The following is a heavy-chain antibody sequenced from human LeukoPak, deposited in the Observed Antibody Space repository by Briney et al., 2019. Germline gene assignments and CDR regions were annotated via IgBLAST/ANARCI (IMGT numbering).Heavy chain of an antibody. CDR3: ARDLSRRARYCDL. Sequence: SETLSLTCTVSGGSISSYYWSWIRQPPGKGLEWIGYIYYSGSTNYNPSLKSRVTISVDTSKNQFSLKLSSVTAADTAVYYCARDLSRRARYCDLWGRRTLVTVSS. CDR1: GGSISSYY. V-gene: IGHV4-59*01. CDR2: IYYSGST. J-gene: IGHJ2*01.